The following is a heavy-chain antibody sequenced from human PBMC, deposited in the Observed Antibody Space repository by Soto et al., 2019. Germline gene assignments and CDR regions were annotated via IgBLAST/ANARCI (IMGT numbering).Heavy chain of an antibody. CDR1: GGSISSYY. CDR3: ARGGIPFYYYYYYMDV. D-gene: IGHD3-16*01. J-gene: IGHJ6*03. V-gene: IGHV4-59*01. Sequence: TSETLSLTCTVSGGSISSYYWSWIRQPPGKGLEWIGYIYYSGSTYYNPSLKSRVTISVDTSKNQFSLKLSSVTAADTAVYYCARGGIPFYYYYYYMDVWGKGTTVTVSS. CDR2: IYYSGST.